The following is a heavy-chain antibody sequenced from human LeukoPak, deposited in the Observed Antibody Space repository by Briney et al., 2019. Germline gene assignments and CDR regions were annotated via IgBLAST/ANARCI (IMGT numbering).Heavy chain of an antibody. CDR2: ISWNSGSI. Sequence: GGSLRLSCAASGFTFDDYAMHWVRQAPGKGLEWVSGISWNSGSIGYADSVKGRFTISRDNAKNSLYLQMNSLRAEDTALYYCAKDRHIAVAGRGFDYWGQGTLVTVSS. V-gene: IGHV3-9*01. J-gene: IGHJ4*02. CDR3: AKDRHIAVAGRGFDY. D-gene: IGHD6-19*01. CDR1: GFTFDDYA.